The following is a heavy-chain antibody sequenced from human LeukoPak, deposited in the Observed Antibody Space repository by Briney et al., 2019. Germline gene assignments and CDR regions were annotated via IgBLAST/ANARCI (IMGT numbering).Heavy chain of an antibody. J-gene: IGHJ3*02. CDR2: IYYSGST. V-gene: IGHV4-39*07. D-gene: IGHD3-22*01. CDR1: GGSISSGSYY. CDR3: AKDWSYYENSGYYGAFDI. Sequence: PSETLSLTCTVSGGSISSGSYYWGWIRQPPGKGLEWIGSIYYSGSTYYNPSLKSRVTVSVDTSKHQFSLKLTSVTSADTAVYYCAKDWSYYENSGYYGAFDIWGQGKMVTVSS.